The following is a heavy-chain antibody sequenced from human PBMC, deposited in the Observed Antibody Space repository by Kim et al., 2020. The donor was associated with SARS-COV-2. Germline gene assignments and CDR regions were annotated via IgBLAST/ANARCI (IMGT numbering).Heavy chain of an antibody. V-gene: IGHV1-69*13. Sequence: SVKVSCKASGGIFSSFAISWVRQAPGQGLEWMRMIISLFGTPNYARKLQGRVTSTADESTSTVYMDLSSLTFEDTAVYYCGRWGGAGTTSGWSVPVDFWGQGILVTVSS. CDR3: GRWGGAGTTSGWSVPVDF. CDR1: GGIFSSFA. J-gene: IGHJ4*02. D-gene: IGHD6-19*01. CDR2: IISLFGTP.